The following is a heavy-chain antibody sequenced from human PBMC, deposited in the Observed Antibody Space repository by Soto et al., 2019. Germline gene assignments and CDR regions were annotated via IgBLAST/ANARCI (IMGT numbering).Heavy chain of an antibody. CDR2: IIPILGIA. J-gene: IGHJ4*02. CDR1: GGTFSSYT. V-gene: IGHV1-69*04. Sequence: SVKVSCKASGGTFSSYTISWVRQAPGQGLEWMGRIIPILGIANYAQKFQGRATITADKSTSTAYMELSSLRSEDTAVYYCARDMAVAGFDYWGQGTLVTVSS. D-gene: IGHD6-19*01. CDR3: ARDMAVAGFDY.